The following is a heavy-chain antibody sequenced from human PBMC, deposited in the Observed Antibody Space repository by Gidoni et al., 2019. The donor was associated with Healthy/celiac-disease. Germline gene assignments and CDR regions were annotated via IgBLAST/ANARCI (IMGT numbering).Heavy chain of an antibody. CDR1: GYTFTSYY. CDR3: ARDTTAMGFFDY. Sequence: QVQLVQSGAEVKKPGASVKVSCKASGYTFTSYYMHWVRQAPGQGLEWVGIINPSGGSTSYAQKFQGRVTMTRDTSTSTVYMELSSLRSEDTAVYYCARDTTAMGFFDYWGQGTLVTVSS. D-gene: IGHD2-21*02. V-gene: IGHV1-46*01. J-gene: IGHJ4*02. CDR2: INPSGGST.